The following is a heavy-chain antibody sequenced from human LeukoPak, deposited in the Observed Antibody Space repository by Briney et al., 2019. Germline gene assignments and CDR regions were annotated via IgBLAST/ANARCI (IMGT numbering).Heavy chain of an antibody. CDR3: ARGRYYYDSHPFFGTRTYYIDY. Sequence: ASVKVSCKAAGYTFTSNGISWVRQAPGQGLEWMGWISAYNGNTNYAQKLQGRVTMTTDTSTRTAYMELRSLRCDDTAVYYCARGRYYYDSHPFFGTRTYYIDYWGQGSLVTVSS. CDR1: GYTFTSNG. CDR2: ISAYNGNT. D-gene: IGHD3-22*01. J-gene: IGHJ4*02. V-gene: IGHV1-18*01.